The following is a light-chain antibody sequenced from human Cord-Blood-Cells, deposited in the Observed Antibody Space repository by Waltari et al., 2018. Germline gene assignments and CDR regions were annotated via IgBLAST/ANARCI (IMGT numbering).Light chain of an antibody. V-gene: IGLV2-14*01. Sequence: QSALTQPASVSGSPGQSFTISCTGTSSDFGGYNYVSWYQQHPGKAPKPMIYDVSNRPSGVSNRFSGSKSGNTASLTISGLQAEDEADYYCSSYTSSSTVVFGGGTKLTVL. CDR3: SSYTSSSTVV. CDR2: DVS. CDR1: SSDFGGYNY. J-gene: IGLJ2*01.